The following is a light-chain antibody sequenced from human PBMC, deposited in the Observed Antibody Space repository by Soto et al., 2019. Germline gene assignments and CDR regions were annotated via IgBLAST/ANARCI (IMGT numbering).Light chain of an antibody. V-gene: IGLV2-14*01. CDR2: EVN. CDR3: SSYTSSSTRLYV. CDR1: SSDVGLYDY. J-gene: IGLJ1*01. Sequence: QSALTQPASVSVSPGQSITISCTGTSSDVGLYDYVSWYQQHPGKAPKLMIYEVNQRPSGVSTRFSGSKSGNTASLTISGLQAEDEADYYCSSYTSSSTRLYVFGTGTQLTVL.